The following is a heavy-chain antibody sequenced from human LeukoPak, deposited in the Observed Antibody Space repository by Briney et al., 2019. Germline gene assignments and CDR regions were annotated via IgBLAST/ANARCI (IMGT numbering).Heavy chain of an antibody. CDR2: ISSSSSYI. V-gene: IGHV3-21*01. Sequence: GGSLRLSCAASGFTFSSYSMNWVRQAPGKGLEWVSSISSSSSYIYYADSVKGRFTISRDNAKNLLYLQMNSLRAEDTAVYYCARGNLGVRYFDWFDYWGQGTLVTVSS. D-gene: IGHD3-9*01. CDR3: ARGNLGVRYFDWFDY. J-gene: IGHJ4*02. CDR1: GFTFSSYS.